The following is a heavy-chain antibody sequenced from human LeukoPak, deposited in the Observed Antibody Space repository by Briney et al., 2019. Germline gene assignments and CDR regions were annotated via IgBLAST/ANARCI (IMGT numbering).Heavy chain of an antibody. CDR2: IYSSGST. CDR1: GGSISSYY. V-gene: IGHV4-59*06. J-gene: IGHJ4*02. D-gene: IGHD5-24*01. CDR3: ARSRDGYNFPY. Sequence: SETLSLTCTVSGGSISSYYWSWIRQPPGKGLEWIGYIYSSGSTYYNPSLKSRVTILVDTSKNQFSLKLSSVTAADTAVYYCARSRDGYNFPYWGQGTLVTVSS.